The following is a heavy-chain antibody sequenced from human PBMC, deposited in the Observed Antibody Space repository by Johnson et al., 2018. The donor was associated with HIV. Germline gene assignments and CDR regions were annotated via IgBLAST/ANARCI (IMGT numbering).Heavy chain of an antibody. CDR3: ARQTLRTFDI. J-gene: IGHJ3*02. D-gene: IGHD3-16*01. CDR1: GFTFSDYY. Sequence: QVQLVESGGGVVQPGGSLILSCAASGFTFSDYYMSWIRQAPVMGLEWVSYISSSASTMFYADSVKGRFTISRDNSKNTLYLQMNSLRAEDTAVYYCARQTLRTFDIWGQGTMVTVSS. V-gene: IGHV3-11*04. CDR2: ISSSASTM.